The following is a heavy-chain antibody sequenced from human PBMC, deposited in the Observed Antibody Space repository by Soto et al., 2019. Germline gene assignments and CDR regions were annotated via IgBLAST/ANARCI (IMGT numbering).Heavy chain of an antibody. CDR3: ARENNPRTLVVPAATYYYYYGMDV. CDR2: ISRAATGT. J-gene: IGHJ6*02. V-gene: IGHV3-23*01. Sequence: PGGSLRLSCAASGFTFSSYAMAWVRRAPGKGLQWVSSISRAATGTYYADSVKGRFTISRDNSKNTLYLQMNSLRAEDTAVYYCARENNPRTLVVPAATYYYYYGMDVWGQGTTVTVSS. D-gene: IGHD2-2*01. CDR1: GFTFSSYA.